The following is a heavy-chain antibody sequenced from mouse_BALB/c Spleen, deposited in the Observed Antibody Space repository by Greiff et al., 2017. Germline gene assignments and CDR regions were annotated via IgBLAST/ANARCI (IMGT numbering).Heavy chain of an antibody. CDR3: ASLAY. Sequence: VKVVESGPGLVAPSQSLSITCTVSGFSLTSYGVHWVRQPPGKGLEWLGVIWAGGSTNYNSALMSRLSISKDNSKSQVFLKMNSLQTDDTAMYYCASLAYWGQGTLVTVSA. CDR1: GFSLTSYG. CDR2: IWAGGST. V-gene: IGHV2-9*02. J-gene: IGHJ3*01.